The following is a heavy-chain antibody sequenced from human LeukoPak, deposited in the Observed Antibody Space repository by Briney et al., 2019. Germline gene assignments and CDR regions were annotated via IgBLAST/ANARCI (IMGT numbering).Heavy chain of an antibody. CDR3: AKDGAYCGGDCYLLSFYFQH. CDR2: IYYSGST. D-gene: IGHD2-21*02. V-gene: IGHV4-59*01. Sequence: SETLSLTCTVSGGSISSYYWSWIRQPPGKGLEWIGYIYYSGSTNYNPSLKSRVTISVDTSKNQFSLKLSSVTAEDTALYYCAKDGAYCGGDCYLLSFYFQHWGQGTLVTVSS. CDR1: GGSISSYY. J-gene: IGHJ1*01.